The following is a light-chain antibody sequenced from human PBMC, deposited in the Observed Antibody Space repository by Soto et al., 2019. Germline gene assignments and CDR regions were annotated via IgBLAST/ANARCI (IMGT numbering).Light chain of an antibody. CDR3: QQYYGTPWT. Sequence: DIVMTQSPDSLAVSLGERATINCKSSQSVLYSPNNNNYLAWFQQKPGQPPTLLIYWASTRDSGVPDRFSGSCSGTDFTLTISSLQAEDVAVYYCQQYYGTPWTFGQGTKVEIK. V-gene: IGKV4-1*01. CDR1: QSVLYSPNNNNY. J-gene: IGKJ1*01. CDR2: WAS.